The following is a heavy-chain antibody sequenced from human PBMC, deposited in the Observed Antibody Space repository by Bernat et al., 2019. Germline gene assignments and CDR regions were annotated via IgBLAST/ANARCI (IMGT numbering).Heavy chain of an antibody. CDR1: GFTFNNAW. D-gene: IGHD3-22*01. V-gene: IGHV3-15*07. J-gene: IGHJ4*02. CDR2: IKSKTDGGTT. CDR3: TTDLSYYYDSSGFF. Sequence: EVQLVESGGGLVKPGGSLRLSCVASGFTFNNAWMNWVRQAPGKGLEWVGRIKSKTDGGTTDYAAPVKGRFTISRDDSKNTLSLLMNSLKTEDTAVYYCTTDLSYYYDSSGFFWGQGTLVTVSS.